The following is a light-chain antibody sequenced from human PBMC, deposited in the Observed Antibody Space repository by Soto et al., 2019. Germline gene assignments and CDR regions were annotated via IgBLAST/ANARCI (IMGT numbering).Light chain of an antibody. CDR3: GTWDSRLNVHV. CDR2: EDD. CDR1: TSNIGNNF. J-gene: IGLJ1*01. Sequence: QPVLTHPPSVSAAPGQKVIISSTGSTSNIGNNFACWYQHLPGTAPKLLIYEDDKRASGIPDRFSGSRSGTSATLGITGLQTGDEADYYCGTWDSRLNVHVFGTGTKVTVL. V-gene: IGLV1-51*02.